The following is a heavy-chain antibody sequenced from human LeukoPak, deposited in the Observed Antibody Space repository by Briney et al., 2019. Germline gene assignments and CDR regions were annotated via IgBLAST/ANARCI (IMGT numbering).Heavy chain of an antibody. J-gene: IGHJ4*02. CDR3: AKAKVLRYFDLGY. Sequence: GGSLRLSCAASGFTFSSYGMHWVRQAPGKGLEWVAFIRYDGSNKYYADSVKGRFTISRDNSKNTLYLQMNSLRAEDTAVYYCAKAKVLRYFDLGYWGQGTLVTVSS. D-gene: IGHD3-9*01. CDR1: GFTFSSYG. CDR2: IRYDGSNK. V-gene: IGHV3-30*02.